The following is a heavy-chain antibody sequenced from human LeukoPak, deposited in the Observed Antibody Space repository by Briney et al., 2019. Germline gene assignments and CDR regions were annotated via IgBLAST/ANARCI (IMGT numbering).Heavy chain of an antibody. CDR3: ATALWFGEYYLDV. CDR2: IYSSGST. CDR1: GGSISRYS. Sequence: SETLSLTCTVSGGSISRYSWSWIRKPPGKGLEWIGYIYSSGSTNYKPSLKSRVTISIDTAKNQFSLKVKSVTAADTAVYYCATALWFGEYYLDVWGKGTTVTISS. D-gene: IGHD3-10*01. V-gene: IGHV4-59*01. J-gene: IGHJ6*03.